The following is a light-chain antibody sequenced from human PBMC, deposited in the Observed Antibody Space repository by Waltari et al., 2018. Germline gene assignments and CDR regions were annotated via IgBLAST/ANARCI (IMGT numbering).Light chain of an antibody. CDR3: AAWDDSLSGVV. CDR1: TSNTGNNY. V-gene: IGLV1-47*01. J-gene: IGLJ2*01. Sequence: QSVLTQPPSASGTPGQSIAISCSGSTSNTGNNYVYWYQQFPGTAPKPLIYRNNQRPSGVPDRFSGSKSGPSASLAISGLQSEDEADYYCAAWDDSLSGVVFGGGTKVTVL. CDR2: RNN.